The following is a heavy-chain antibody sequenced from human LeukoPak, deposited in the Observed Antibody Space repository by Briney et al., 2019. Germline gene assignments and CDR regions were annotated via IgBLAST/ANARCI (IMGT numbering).Heavy chain of an antibody. CDR1: GFTVSSNY. CDR2: IYSGGST. J-gene: IGHJ4*02. D-gene: IGHD1-14*01. V-gene: IGHV3-53*01. Sequence: SGRSLRLSCAASGFTVSSNYMSWVRQAPGKGLEWVSVIYSGGSTYYADSVKGRFTISRDNSKNTLYLQMNSLRAEDTAVYYCARVTDQNLLDYWGQGTLVTVSS. CDR3: ARVTDQNLLDY.